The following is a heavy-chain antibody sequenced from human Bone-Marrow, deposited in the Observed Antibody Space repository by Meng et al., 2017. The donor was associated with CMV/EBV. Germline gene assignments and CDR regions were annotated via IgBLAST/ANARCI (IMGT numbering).Heavy chain of an antibody. V-gene: IGHV4-34*01. CDR1: GGSDDY. Sequence: SETLSLTCAVYGGSDDYWNWHRQFPGKGLEWIGEINQSGSTNYNPSLKSPVTISVDTSKNQFSLRLNAVTAADTAVYYCARGRKTMLTARYFLGYFDYWCQGTLVTVSS. CDR2: INQSGST. J-gene: IGHJ4*02. D-gene: IGHD2-21*02. CDR3: ARGRKTMLTARYFLGYFDY.